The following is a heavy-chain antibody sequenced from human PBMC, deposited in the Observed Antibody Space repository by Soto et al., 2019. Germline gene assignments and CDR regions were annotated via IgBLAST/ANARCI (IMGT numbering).Heavy chain of an antibody. Sequence: GGSLRLSCAASGFTISSYAMSWVRQAPGKGLEWVSAISGSGGSTYYADSVKGRFTISRDNSKNTLYLQMNSLRAEDTAVYYCAKDYYDSSGYYETGHWFDPWGQGTLVTVS. V-gene: IGHV3-23*01. D-gene: IGHD3-22*01. CDR1: GFTISSYA. CDR3: AKDYYDSSGYYETGHWFDP. J-gene: IGHJ5*02. CDR2: ISGSGGST.